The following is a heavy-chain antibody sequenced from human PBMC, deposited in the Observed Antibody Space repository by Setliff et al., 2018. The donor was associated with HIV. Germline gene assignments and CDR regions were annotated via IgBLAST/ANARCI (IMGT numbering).Heavy chain of an antibody. CDR3: ARVSQDLLGAFDI. V-gene: IGHV4-39*07. J-gene: IGHJ3*02. Sequence: SETLSLTCTVSGDRISSTSYYWGWLRQPPGKGLEWIGTIYYTGDTQYNPSFKSRVIISVDSSKNQFFLKLTSVTAADTAMYYCARVSQDLLGAFDIWGQGTMVTVSS. CDR1: GDRISSTSYY. CDR2: IYYTGDT. D-gene: IGHD7-27*01.